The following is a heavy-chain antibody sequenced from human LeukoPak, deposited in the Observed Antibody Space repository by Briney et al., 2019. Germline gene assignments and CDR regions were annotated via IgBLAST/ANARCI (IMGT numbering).Heavy chain of an antibody. CDR1: GFTFGSYA. J-gene: IGHJ4*02. CDR3: AKGSAAGRPYYFGY. CDR2: ITESGGGT. D-gene: IGHD6-25*01. Sequence: GGSLRLSCAASGFTFGSYAMSWVRQAPGKGLEWVSAITESGGGTYNADSVKGRFTISRDNSKKTLFLQMNSLRAEDTAIYYCAKGSAAGRPYYFGYWGQGTLVTVSS. V-gene: IGHV3-23*01.